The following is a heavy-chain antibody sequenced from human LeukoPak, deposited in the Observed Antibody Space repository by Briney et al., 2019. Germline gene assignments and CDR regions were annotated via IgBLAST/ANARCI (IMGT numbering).Heavy chain of an antibody. CDR1: GGSFSGYY. V-gene: IGHV4-34*01. CDR2: INHSGST. CDR3: ARGYSGYDPFDY. D-gene: IGHD5-12*01. J-gene: IGHJ4*02. Sequence: PSETLSLTCAVYGGSFSGYYWSWIRQPPGKGQEWIGEINHSGSTNYSPSLKSRVTISLDTSKNQFSLKLSSVTAADTAVYYCARGYSGYDPFDYWGQGTLVTVSS.